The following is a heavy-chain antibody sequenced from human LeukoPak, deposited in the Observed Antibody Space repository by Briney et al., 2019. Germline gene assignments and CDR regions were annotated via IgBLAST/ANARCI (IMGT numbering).Heavy chain of an antibody. Sequence: GGSLRLSCAASGFTVTSSYMSWVRQAPGKGLEWVSVIYGGGSTYYADSVKGKFTISRDNSKNTLYLQMNSLRAEDTAVYYCAKDQGGDYGDFRPLDYWGQGTLVTVSS. J-gene: IGHJ4*02. D-gene: IGHD4-17*01. CDR1: GFTVTSSY. CDR2: IYGGGST. CDR3: AKDQGGDYGDFRPLDY. V-gene: IGHV3-66*01.